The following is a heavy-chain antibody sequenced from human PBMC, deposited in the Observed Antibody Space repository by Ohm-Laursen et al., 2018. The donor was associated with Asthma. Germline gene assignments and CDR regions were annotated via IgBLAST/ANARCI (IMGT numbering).Heavy chain of an antibody. D-gene: IGHD5-18*01. CDR2: VFYGGTT. CDR1: GASVSSGGHY. J-gene: IGHJ4*02. V-gene: IGHV4-61*03. Sequence: SDTLSLTCSVSGASVSSGGHYWSGIRQPPGKGLEWIGHVFYGGTTLYNAALRSRVTILEDASNNHYSLSLSSVTAADTAVYYCARGRGFGYGIDYWGQGILVTISS. CDR3: ARGRGFGYGIDY.